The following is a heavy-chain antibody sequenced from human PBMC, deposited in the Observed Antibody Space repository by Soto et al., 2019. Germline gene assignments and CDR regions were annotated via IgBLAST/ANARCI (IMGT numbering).Heavy chain of an antibody. V-gene: IGHV3-33*01. Sequence: GGSLRLSCAASGFTFSSYGMHWVRQAPGKGLEWVAVIWYDGSNKYYADSVKGRFTISRDNSKNTLYLQMNSLRAEDTAVYYCAREPRSSSWYYYYYGMDVWGQGTTVTVSS. CDR2: IWYDGSNK. CDR1: GFTFSSYG. D-gene: IGHD6-13*01. CDR3: AREPRSSSWYYYYYGMDV. J-gene: IGHJ6*02.